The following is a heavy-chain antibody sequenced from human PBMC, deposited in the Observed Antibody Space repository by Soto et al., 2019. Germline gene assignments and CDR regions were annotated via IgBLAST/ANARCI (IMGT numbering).Heavy chain of an antibody. CDR2: IYYSGST. D-gene: IGHD3-10*01. J-gene: IGHJ4*02. Sequence: SETLSLTCTVSGGSISSGGYYWSWIRQHPGKGLEWIGYIYYSGSTYYNPSLKSRVTMSVDTSKNQFSLKLSSVTAADTAVYYCASGGEDGDYDYWGQGTLVTVSS. CDR1: GGSISSGGYY. V-gene: IGHV4-31*03. CDR3: ASGGEDGDYDY.